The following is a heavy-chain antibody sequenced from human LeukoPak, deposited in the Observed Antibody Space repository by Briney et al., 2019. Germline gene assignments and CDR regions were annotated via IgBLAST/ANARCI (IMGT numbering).Heavy chain of an antibody. J-gene: IGHJ2*01. Sequence: SVKVSCKASGGTFSSYAISWVRQAPGQGLEWMGGIIPIFGTANYAQKFQGRVTITADESTSTAYMELSSLRSEDTAVYYCARPVTGDGGYWYFDLWGRGTPVTVSS. V-gene: IGHV1-69*01. CDR2: IIPIFGTA. CDR1: GGTFSSYA. CDR3: ARPVTGDGGYWYFDL. D-gene: IGHD7-27*01.